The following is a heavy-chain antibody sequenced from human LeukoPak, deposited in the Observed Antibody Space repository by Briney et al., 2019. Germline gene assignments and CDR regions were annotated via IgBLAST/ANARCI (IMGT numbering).Heavy chain of an antibody. V-gene: IGHV3-30*03. CDR3: ARDRGWYHADS. Sequence: GRSLRLSCAASGFTFSSYGMHWVRQAPGKGLEWVAVISYDGSNKYHVDSVKGRFTISRDNAKNSLYLQMNSLRAEDTAVYYCARDRGWYHADSWGQGTLVTVSS. CDR2: ISYDGSNK. J-gene: IGHJ4*02. D-gene: IGHD6-19*01. CDR1: GFTFSSYG.